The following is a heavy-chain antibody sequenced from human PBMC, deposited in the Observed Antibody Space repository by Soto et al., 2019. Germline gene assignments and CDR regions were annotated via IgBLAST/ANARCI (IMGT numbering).Heavy chain of an antibody. CDR3: AKPERFLEWLLDFFDY. CDR1: GFTFSSYA. V-gene: IGHV3-23*01. CDR2: ISGSGGST. J-gene: IGHJ4*02. Sequence: PGGSLRLSCAASGFTFSSYAMSWVRQAPGKGLEWVSAISGSGGSTYYADSVKGRFTISRDNSKNTLYLQMNSLRAEDTAVYYCAKPERFLEWLLDFFDYWGQGTLVTVSS. D-gene: IGHD3-3*01.